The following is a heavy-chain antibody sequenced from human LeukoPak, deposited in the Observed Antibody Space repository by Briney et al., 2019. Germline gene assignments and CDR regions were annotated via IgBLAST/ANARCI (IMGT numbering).Heavy chain of an antibody. Sequence: GRSLRLSCAPSGFIFSHYGMHWVRQAPGKGLEWVAGIWYDGSKKEYGDSVKGRFTISRDNSKNTLYLQMNSLRAEAKAVYYCAKDYVHIGSSALHTGASDISGEGTMVTASS. CDR1: GFIFSHYG. CDR3: AKDYVHIGSSALHTGASDI. D-gene: IGHD2-21*01. V-gene: IGHV3-33*06. J-gene: IGHJ3*02. CDR2: IWYDGSKK.